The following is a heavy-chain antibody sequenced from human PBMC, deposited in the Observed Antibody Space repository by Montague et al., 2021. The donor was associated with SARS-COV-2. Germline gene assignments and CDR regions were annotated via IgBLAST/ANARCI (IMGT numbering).Heavy chain of an antibody. J-gene: IGHJ5*02. Sequence: SETRSLTCSVSNGSISGYYWSWVRQPPGKRLEWIGYIYYRGSTNYNPSLESRVTISVDTSKNQFSLKLRSVTAADTAVYFCAREGLNNWFDPWGQGTLVIVSS. CDR3: AREGLNNWFDP. CDR1: NGSISGYY. V-gene: IGHV4-59*01. CDR2: IYYRGST.